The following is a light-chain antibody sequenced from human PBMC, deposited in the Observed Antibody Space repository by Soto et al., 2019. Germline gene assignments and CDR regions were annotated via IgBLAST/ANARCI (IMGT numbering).Light chain of an antibody. CDR2: KAS. J-gene: IGKJ1*01. Sequence: DIQMTQSPSTLSASVGDRVTITCRASQSINSWLAWYQQKPGKAPELLIYKASSLQSGVPSRFSGSGSGTEFTLTLSSLQPDDLATYYCQQYKSYWTFGQGTKVEIK. V-gene: IGKV1-5*03. CDR1: QSINSW. CDR3: QQYKSYWT.